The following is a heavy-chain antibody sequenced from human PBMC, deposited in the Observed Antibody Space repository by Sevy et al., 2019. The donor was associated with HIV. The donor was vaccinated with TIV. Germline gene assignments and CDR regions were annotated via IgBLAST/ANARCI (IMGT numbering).Heavy chain of an antibody. CDR1: GGSISSYY. J-gene: IGHJ4*02. Sequence: SETLSLTCTVSGGSISSYYWSWIRQPPGKGLEWIGYIYYRGSTNYNPYLKSRVTISVDTPKNQFSLKLSSVTAADTAVYYCASLCRIAVAGKAGLDYWGQGTLVTVSS. CDR3: ASLCRIAVAGKAGLDY. V-gene: IGHV4-59*01. D-gene: IGHD6-19*01. CDR2: IYYRGST.